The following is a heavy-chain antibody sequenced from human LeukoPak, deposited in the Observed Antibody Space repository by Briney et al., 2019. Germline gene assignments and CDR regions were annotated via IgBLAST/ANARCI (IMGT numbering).Heavy chain of an antibody. V-gene: IGHV3-30*04. CDR2: ISYDGSNK. CDR3: ARGLPMPSS. CDR1: GFTFSSYA. D-gene: IGHD2-2*01. Sequence: GGSLRLSCAASGFTFSSYAMSWVRQAPGKGLEWVAVISYDGSNKYYADSVKGRFTISRDNSKNTLYLQMNSLRAEDTAVYYCARGLPMPSSWGQGTLVTVSS. J-gene: IGHJ5*02.